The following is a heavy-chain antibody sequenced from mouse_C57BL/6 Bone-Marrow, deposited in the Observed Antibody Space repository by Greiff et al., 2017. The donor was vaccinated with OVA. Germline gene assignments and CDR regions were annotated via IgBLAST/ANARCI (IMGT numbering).Heavy chain of an antibody. D-gene: IGHD1-1*01. J-gene: IGHJ3*01. CDR3: GGCSWEGFAY. CDR1: GYTFTDYN. Sequence: EVQLQQSGPELVKPGASVKMSCKASGYTFTDYNMHWVKQSHGKSLEWIGYINPNNGGTSYNQKFKGKATLTVNKSSSTAYMELRSLTSEDSAVYYCGGCSWEGFAYWGQGTLVTVSA. CDR2: INPNNGGT. V-gene: IGHV1-22*01.